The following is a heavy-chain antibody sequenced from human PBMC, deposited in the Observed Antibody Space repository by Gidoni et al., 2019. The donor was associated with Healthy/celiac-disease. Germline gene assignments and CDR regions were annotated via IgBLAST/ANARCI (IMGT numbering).Heavy chain of an antibody. CDR1: GGTFSSYA. Sequence: QVQLVQSGAEVKKPGSSVKVSCKASGGTFSSYAISWVRQAPGQGLEWMGGIIPIFGTANYAQKFQGRVTITADESTSTAYMELSSLRSEDTAVYYCARSLRYFDWSSYYYYYYGMDVWGQGTTVTVSS. CDR2: IIPIFGTA. J-gene: IGHJ6*02. V-gene: IGHV1-69*01. CDR3: ARSLRYFDWSSYYYYYYGMDV. D-gene: IGHD3-9*01.